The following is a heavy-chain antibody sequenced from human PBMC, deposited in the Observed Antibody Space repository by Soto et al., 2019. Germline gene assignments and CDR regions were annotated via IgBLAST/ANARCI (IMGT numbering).Heavy chain of an antibody. D-gene: IGHD3-9*01. V-gene: IGHV4-59*01. CDR1: GGSISSYY. CDR3: ARARYYRSWFDP. CDR2: IYYSGST. J-gene: IGHJ5*02. Sequence: LSLTCTVSGGSISSYYWSWIRQPPGKGLEWIGYIYYSGSTNYNPSLKSRVTISVDTSKNQFSLKLSSVTAADTAVYYCARARYYRSWFDPWGQGTLVTVSS.